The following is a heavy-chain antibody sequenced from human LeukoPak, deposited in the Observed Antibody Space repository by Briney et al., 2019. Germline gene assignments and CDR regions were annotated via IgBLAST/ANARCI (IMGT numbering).Heavy chain of an antibody. Sequence: GESLKISCKGSGYSFTSYWIGWVRQMPGKGLEWMGIIYPGDSDTRYSPSFQGQVTISADKSISTAYLQWSSLKASDTAMYYCERRYYDSSGYYHEEGSFDYWGQGTLVTVS. V-gene: IGHV5-51*01. CDR1: GYSFTSYW. J-gene: IGHJ4*02. D-gene: IGHD3-22*01. CDR3: ERRYYDSSGYYHEEGSFDY. CDR2: IYPGDSDT.